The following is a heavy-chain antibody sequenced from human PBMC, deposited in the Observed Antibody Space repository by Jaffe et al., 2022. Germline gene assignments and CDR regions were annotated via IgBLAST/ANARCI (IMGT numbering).Heavy chain of an antibody. CDR3: ARSYGDYFPELVDY. CDR1: GYSISSGYY. CDR2: IYHSGST. V-gene: IGHV4-38-2*01. J-gene: IGHJ4*02. D-gene: IGHD4-17*01. Sequence: QVQLQESGPGLVKPSETLSLTCAVSGYSISSGYYWGWIRQPPGKGLEWIGSIYHSGSTYYNPSLKSRVTISVDTSKNQFSLKLSSVTAADTAVYYCARSYGDYFPELVDYWGQGTLVTVSS.